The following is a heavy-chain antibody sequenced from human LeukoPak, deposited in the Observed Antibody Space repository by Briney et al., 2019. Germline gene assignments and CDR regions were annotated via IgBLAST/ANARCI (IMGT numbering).Heavy chain of an antibody. J-gene: IGHJ6*03. CDR2: ISSSSYI. CDR3: ARVKYDILTGYYYYYMDV. Sequence: PGGSLRLSCAASGFTFSSYSMNWVRQAPGKGLEWVSSISSSSYIYYADSVKGRFTISRDNAKNSLYLQMNSLRAEDTAVYYCARVKYDILTGYYYYYMDVWGKGTTVTVSS. CDR1: GFTFSSYS. V-gene: IGHV3-21*01. D-gene: IGHD3-9*01.